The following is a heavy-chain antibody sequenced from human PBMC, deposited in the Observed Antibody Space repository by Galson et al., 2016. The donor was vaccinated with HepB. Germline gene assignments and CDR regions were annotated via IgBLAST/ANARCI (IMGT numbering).Heavy chain of an antibody. J-gene: IGHJ2*01. Sequence: SLTCTVSGDFLRSFYWSWIRQPPGKGLEWIAYIYKTGSTNYNPSLKSRVTISVDTSKNQFSLKLSSVTAADTAVYYCATHWLARGSWYFDLWGRGTLVTVSS. D-gene: IGHD3-10*01. CDR2: IYKTGST. CDR1: GDFLRSFY. V-gene: IGHV4-59*01. CDR3: ATHWLARGSWYFDL.